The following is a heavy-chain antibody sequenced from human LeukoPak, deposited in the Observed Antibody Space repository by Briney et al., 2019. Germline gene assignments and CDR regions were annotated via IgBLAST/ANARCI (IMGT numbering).Heavy chain of an antibody. D-gene: IGHD3-22*01. V-gene: IGHV3-23*01. CDR2: ISGSGGST. Sequence: PGGSLRLSCAASGFTFSSYGMSWVRQAPGKGLELVSAISGSGGSTYYADSVKGRFTISRDNSKNTLYLQMNSLRAEDTAVYYCANQQPYYYDSSGYYPDYWGQGTLVTVSS. CDR1: GFTFSSYG. J-gene: IGHJ4*02. CDR3: ANQQPYYYDSSGYYPDY.